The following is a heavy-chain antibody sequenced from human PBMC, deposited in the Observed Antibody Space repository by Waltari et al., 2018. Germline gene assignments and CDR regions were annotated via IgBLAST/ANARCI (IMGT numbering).Heavy chain of an antibody. J-gene: IGHJ5*01. CDR2: IGTDGSLK. CDR3: AKENNDLLCDS. Sequence: QVQLEESGGGVVQPGRSLRLSCAASGFYFSSYGMHWVRQAPGKGWEWVAVIGTDGSLKYYADSVRGRFTISRDNSKNTLFLEMNSLRGEDTAVYYCAKENNDLLCDSWGQGTQVTVSS. D-gene: IGHD2-15*01. CDR1: GFYFSSYG. V-gene: IGHV3-30*18.